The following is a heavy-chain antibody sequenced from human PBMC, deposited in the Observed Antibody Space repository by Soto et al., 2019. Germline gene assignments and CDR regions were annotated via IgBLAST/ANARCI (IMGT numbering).Heavy chain of an antibody. CDR3: AHSLALGGLYDFGY. CDR2: IYWDDDK. J-gene: IGHJ4*02. V-gene: IGHV2-5*02. D-gene: IGHD3-16*01. CDR1: GFSLSTRGVS. Sequence: QITLKESGPTLVKPTQTLTLTCTLSGFSLSTRGVSVGWIRQPPGKALEWLALIYWDDDKRYSPSLKSRLTITKDTSRNQVFLTPTNMDPVDTATYFCAHSLALGGLYDFGYWGQGNLVTVSS.